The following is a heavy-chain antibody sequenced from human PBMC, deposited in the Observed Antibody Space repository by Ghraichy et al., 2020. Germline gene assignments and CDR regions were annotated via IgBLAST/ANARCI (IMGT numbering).Heavy chain of an antibody. CDR2: MNPNSGNT. J-gene: IGHJ6*02. Sequence: ASVKVSCKASGYTFTSYDINWVRQATGQGLEWMGWMNPNSGNTGYAQKFQGRVTMTRNTSISTAYMELSSLRSEDTAVYYCARGFVGSGYYRYGMDVWGQGTTVTVSS. V-gene: IGHV1-8*01. CDR1: GYTFTSYD. D-gene: IGHD3-3*01. CDR3: ARGFVGSGYYRYGMDV.